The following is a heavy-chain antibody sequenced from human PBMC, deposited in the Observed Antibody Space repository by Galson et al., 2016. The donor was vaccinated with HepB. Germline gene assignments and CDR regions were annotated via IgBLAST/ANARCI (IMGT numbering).Heavy chain of an antibody. J-gene: IGHJ5*02. CDR3: AQDPLGYCSGGSCHLVH. Sequence: SLRLSCAASGFTFSRHGMHWVRQAPGKGLEWVAVISYDGRDKYCADSLKGRFTISRDNSNSTLYLQVNSLRAEDTAIYYCAQDPLGYCSGGSCHLVHWGQGTQVTVPS. CDR2: ISYDGRDK. CDR1: GFTFSRHG. D-gene: IGHD2-15*01. V-gene: IGHV3-30*18.